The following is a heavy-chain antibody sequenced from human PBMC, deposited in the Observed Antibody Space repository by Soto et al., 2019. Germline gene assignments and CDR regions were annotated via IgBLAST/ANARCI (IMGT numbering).Heavy chain of an antibody. Sequence: GGSLRLSCAASGFTFSSYGMHWVRQAPGKVLEWVAVIWYDGSNKYYADSVKGRFTISRDNSKNTLYLQMNSLRAEDTAVYYCARAGHSGSYSSEYYYYGMDVWGQGTTVTVS. CDR3: ARAGHSGSYSSEYYYYGMDV. J-gene: IGHJ6*02. CDR2: IWYDGSNK. D-gene: IGHD1-26*01. V-gene: IGHV3-33*01. CDR1: GFTFSSYG.